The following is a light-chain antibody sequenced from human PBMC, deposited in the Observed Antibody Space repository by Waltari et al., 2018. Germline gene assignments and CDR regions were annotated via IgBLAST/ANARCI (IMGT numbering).Light chain of an antibody. V-gene: IGLV3-19*01. Sequence: SSELTQDPAVSVALGQTVRITCQGDSLRTYSADWYQQRPGQAPLLVLSSTDDRPSGIPSRFSGSSSRDTASLTITGTQAEDEADYYCASRDPTANAVVFGGGTKLTVL. CDR1: SLRTYS. CDR2: STD. CDR3: ASRDPTANAVV. J-gene: IGLJ2*01.